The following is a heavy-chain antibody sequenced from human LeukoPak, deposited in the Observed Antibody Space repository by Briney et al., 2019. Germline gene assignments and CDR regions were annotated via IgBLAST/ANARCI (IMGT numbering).Heavy chain of an antibody. J-gene: IGHJ4*02. D-gene: IGHD6-6*01. Sequence: PGGSLRLSCAASGFTFSTYWMSWVRQAPGKGLEWVANIMQDGSDKSYVDSVKGRFTISRDNAKNSLYLQMNSLRAEDMAVYYCARDGYSSSSGGFDYWGQGTLVTVSS. CDR3: ARDGYSSSSGGFDY. CDR2: IMQDGSDK. CDR1: GFTFSTYW. V-gene: IGHV3-7*01.